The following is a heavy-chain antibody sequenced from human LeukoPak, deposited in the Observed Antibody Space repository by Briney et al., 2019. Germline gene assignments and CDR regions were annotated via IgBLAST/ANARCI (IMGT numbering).Heavy chain of an antibody. CDR2: IYYSGST. J-gene: IGHJ4*02. CDR1: GGXISSSSYY. V-gene: IGHV4-39*01. D-gene: IGHD2-8*01. Sequence: PSETLSLTCTVSGGXISSSSYYWGWIRQPPGKGLEWIGSIYYSGSTYYNPSLKSRVTISVDTSKNQFSLKLSSVTAADTAVYYCARHEWGRGYYFDYWGQGTLVTVSS. CDR3: ARHEWGRGYYFDY.